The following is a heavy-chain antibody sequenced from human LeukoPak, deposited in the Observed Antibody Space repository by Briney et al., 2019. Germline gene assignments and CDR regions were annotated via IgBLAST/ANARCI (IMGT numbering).Heavy chain of an antibody. Sequence: PGRSLRLSCVASGFTFSSYGMHWVRQASGKGLEWIGRIRSKADSYATAYAASVKGRFTISRDDSENTAYLQMNSLKTEDTALYYCTRPSHSYGTDAFDIWGQGTMVTVSS. J-gene: IGHJ3*02. CDR3: TRPSHSYGTDAFDI. V-gene: IGHV3-73*01. CDR2: IRSKADSYAT. CDR1: GFTFSSYG. D-gene: IGHD1-14*01.